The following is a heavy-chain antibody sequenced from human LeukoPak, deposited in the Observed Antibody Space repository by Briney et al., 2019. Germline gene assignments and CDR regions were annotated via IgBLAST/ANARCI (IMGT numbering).Heavy chain of an antibody. V-gene: IGHV1-18*01. Sequence: VASVKVSCKASGYTFTSYGISWVRQAPGQGLEWMGWISAYNGNTNYAQKLQGRVTMTTDTSTSTAYMELRSLRSDDTAVYYCARGGSILRYFALGTPFDYWGQGTLVTVSS. J-gene: IGHJ4*02. D-gene: IGHD3-9*01. CDR3: ARGGSILRYFALGTPFDY. CDR2: ISAYNGNT. CDR1: GYTFTSYG.